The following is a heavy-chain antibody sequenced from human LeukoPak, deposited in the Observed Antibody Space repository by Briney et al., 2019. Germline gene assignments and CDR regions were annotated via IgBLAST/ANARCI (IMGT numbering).Heavy chain of an antibody. CDR3: ARGVEGFDY. CDR2: IYHSGST. CDR1: GASISSGGYS. J-gene: IGHJ4*02. V-gene: IGHV4-30-2*01. Sequence: TSETLSLTCAVSGASISSGGYSWSWIRQPPGKGLEWIGYIYHSGSTYYNPSLKSRVTISVDRSENQFSLELSSVTAADTAVYYCARGVEGFDYWGQGTLVTVSS.